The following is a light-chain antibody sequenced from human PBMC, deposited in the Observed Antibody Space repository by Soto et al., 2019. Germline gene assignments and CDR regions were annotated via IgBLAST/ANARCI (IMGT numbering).Light chain of an antibody. CDR3: QQLNSYPIT. CDR1: QGLSSD. CDR2: AAS. J-gene: IGKJ5*01. V-gene: IGKV1-9*01. Sequence: DIQLTQSPSFLSASVGDRVTITCRASQGLSSDLDWYQQKPGKAPKLLIYAASTLQSGVPSSISGSGSGTEFPLTSSSLHPEDFVNYCRQQLNSYPITFGQGTRLEIK.